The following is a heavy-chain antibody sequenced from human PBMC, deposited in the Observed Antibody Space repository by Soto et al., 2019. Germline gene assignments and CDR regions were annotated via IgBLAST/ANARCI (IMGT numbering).Heavy chain of an antibody. Sequence: PETLSITCTVSVGSISISSYYWGWIRQPPGKGLEWIGSIYYSGSTYYNPSLKSRVTISVDTSKNQFSLKLSSVTAADTAVYYCARPDQTVTTNYYHYGMDVWGQGTTVTVSS. V-gene: IGHV4-39*01. J-gene: IGHJ6*01. CDR3: ARPDQTVTTNYYHYGMDV. CDR1: VGSISISSYY. D-gene: IGHD4-4*01. CDR2: IYYSGST.